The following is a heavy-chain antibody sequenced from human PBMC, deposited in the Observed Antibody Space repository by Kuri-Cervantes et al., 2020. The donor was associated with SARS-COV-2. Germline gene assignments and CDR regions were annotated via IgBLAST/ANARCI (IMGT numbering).Heavy chain of an antibody. CDR3: ARESGETVSSWESWFDP. V-gene: IGHV4-59*01. Sequence: SETLSLTCTVSGGSISSYYWSWIRQPPGKGLEWIGYIYYSGSTNFNPSLKSRVIMSVDTSKNQFSLKLSSVTAADTAVYYCARESGETVSSWESWFDPWGQGTLVTVSS. J-gene: IGHJ5*02. D-gene: IGHD6-13*01. CDR2: IYYSGST. CDR1: GGSISSYY.